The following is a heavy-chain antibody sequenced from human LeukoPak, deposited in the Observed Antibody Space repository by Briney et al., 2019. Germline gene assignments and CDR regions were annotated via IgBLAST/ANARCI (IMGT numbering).Heavy chain of an antibody. Sequence: SETLSLTCTVSGGSISSYYWSWIRQPPGKGLEWIGYIYYSGSTNYNPSLKSRVTISVDTSKNQFSLKLSSVTAADTAVYYCARVYGSGRFIDYWGQGTLVTVSS. CDR1: GGSISSYY. CDR2: IYYSGST. V-gene: IGHV4-59*01. J-gene: IGHJ4*02. D-gene: IGHD6-19*01. CDR3: ARVYGSGRFIDY.